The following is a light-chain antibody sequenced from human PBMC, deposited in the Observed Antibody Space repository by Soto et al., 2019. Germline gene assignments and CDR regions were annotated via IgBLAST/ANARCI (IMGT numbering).Light chain of an antibody. V-gene: IGKV3-20*01. J-gene: IGKJ1*01. CDR2: GAS. Sequence: EIVLTQSPGTLSLSPGERTTLSCRASQSVSSNFLDWYQQKPGQAPRLLIYGASSRATGIPDRFSGSGSGTAFTLTISRLEPEDFAVYYCQQYETSTRTFGQGTKVEI. CDR1: QSVSSNF. CDR3: QQYETSTRT.